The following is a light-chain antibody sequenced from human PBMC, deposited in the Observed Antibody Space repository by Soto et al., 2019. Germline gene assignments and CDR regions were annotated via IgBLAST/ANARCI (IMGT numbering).Light chain of an antibody. CDR2: DAS. V-gene: IGKV1-5*01. CDR1: QSISSW. CDR3: QQYNSNSPVA. J-gene: IGKJ1*01. Sequence: DIQMTQSPSTLSASVGDRVTITCRASQSISSWLAWYQQKPGKAPKLLIYDASSLESGVPSRFSGSGSGTEFTLTISSLQPDDFATYYCQQYNSNSPVAFGQGTKVEIK.